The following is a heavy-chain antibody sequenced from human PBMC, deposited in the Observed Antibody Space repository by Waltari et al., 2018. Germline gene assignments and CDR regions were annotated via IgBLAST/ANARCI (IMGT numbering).Heavy chain of an antibody. D-gene: IGHD6-13*01. CDR1: GYTFTSYG. J-gene: IGHJ6*03. V-gene: IGHV1-18*01. CDR2: ISAYNGNT. CDR3: ARLEQNIAAAGRNYYYYYMDV. Sequence: QVQLVQSGAEVKKPGASVKVSCKASGYTFTSYGISWVRQAPGQGLEWMGWISAYNGNTNYAQKLQGRVTMTTDTSTSTAYMELRSLRSDDTAVYYCARLEQNIAAAGRNYYYYYMDVWGKGTTVIVSS.